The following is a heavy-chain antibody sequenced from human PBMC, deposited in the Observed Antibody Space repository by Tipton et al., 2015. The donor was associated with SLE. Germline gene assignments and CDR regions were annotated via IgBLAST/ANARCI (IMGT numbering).Heavy chain of an antibody. V-gene: IGHV4-59*12. Sequence: GLVKPSETLSLTCTVSGGSISSYYWSWIRQPPGKGLEWIGYIYYSGSTNYNPSLKSRVTISVDTSKNQFSLKLSSVTAADTAVYYCARGGIAVAITNWFDPWGQGTLVTVSS. J-gene: IGHJ5*02. D-gene: IGHD6-19*01. CDR1: GGSISSYY. CDR3: ARGGIAVAITNWFDP. CDR2: IYYSGST.